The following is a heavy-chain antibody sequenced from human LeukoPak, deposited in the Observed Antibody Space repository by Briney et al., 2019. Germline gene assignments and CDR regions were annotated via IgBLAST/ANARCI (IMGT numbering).Heavy chain of an antibody. CDR3: ARDRGGYEFFDF. CDR1: GFTFSTYS. D-gene: IGHD5-12*01. V-gene: IGHV3-48*02. Sequence: GGSLRLSCAASGFTFSTYSMNWVRQAPGKGLEWVSYISTGSGTIYYTDSVKGGFTISRDNAKNSLYLQMNSLRDEDTAVYYCARDRGGYEFFDFRGQGTLVTVSS. CDR2: ISTGSGTI. J-gene: IGHJ4*02.